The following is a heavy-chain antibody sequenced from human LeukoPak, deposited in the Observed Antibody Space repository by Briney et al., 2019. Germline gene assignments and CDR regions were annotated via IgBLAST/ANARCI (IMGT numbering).Heavy chain of an antibody. CDR1: GYTFTSYD. CDR2: MNPNSGNT. V-gene: IGHV1-8*01. Sequence: ASVKVSCKASGYTFTSYDINWVRQATGQGLEWMGWMNPNSGNTGYAQKFQGRVTMTRNTSISTAYMELSSLRSEDTAVYYCARGLSSYSSGWYGMIYYYYYGMDVWGQGTTVTVS. D-gene: IGHD6-19*01. CDR3: ARGLSSYSSGWYGMIYYYYYGMDV. J-gene: IGHJ6*02.